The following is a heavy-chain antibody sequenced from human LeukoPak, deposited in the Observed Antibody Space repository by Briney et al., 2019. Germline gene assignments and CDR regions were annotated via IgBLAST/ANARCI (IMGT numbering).Heavy chain of an antibody. D-gene: IGHD2-21*02. J-gene: IGHJ4*02. Sequence: GGSLRLSCAASGFTFSSYAMSWVRQAPGKGLGWVSAISGSGGSTYYADSVKGRFTISRDNSKNTLYLQMNSLRAEDTAVYYCAKDLGLGYYCGGDCYFGYWGQGTLVTVSS. CDR1: GFTFSSYA. V-gene: IGHV3-23*01. CDR3: AKDLGLGYYCGGDCYFGY. CDR2: ISGSGGST.